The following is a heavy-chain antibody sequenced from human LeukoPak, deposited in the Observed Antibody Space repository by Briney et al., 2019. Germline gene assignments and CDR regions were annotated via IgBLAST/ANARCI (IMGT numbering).Heavy chain of an antibody. Sequence: PGGSLRLSCAASGFTVRSKYMSWVRQAPGKGPEWVSVILTGDNTYYSDSVRGRFTTSRDHSRNTLSLQMNNLRAEDTAVYYCATELRYVGGYFDYWGQGTLVTVSS. CDR3: ATELRYVGGYFDY. D-gene: IGHD3-9*01. CDR1: GFTVRSKY. CDR2: ILTGDNT. V-gene: IGHV3-53*01. J-gene: IGHJ4*02.